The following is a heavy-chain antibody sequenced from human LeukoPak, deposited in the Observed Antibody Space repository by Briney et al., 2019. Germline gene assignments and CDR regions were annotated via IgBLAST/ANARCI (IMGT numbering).Heavy chain of an antibody. D-gene: IGHD3-9*01. V-gene: IGHV3-23*01. J-gene: IGHJ4*02. CDR1: GFTFSSYA. CDR3: ATTLEGYDILTGYYNVGFDY. CDR2: ISGSGGST. Sequence: GGSLRLSCAASGFTFSSYAMSWGRQAPGEGLEWVSAISGSGGSTYYADSVKGRFTISRDNSKNTLYLQMNSLRAEDTAVYYCATTLEGYDILTGYYNVGFDYWGQGTLVTVSS.